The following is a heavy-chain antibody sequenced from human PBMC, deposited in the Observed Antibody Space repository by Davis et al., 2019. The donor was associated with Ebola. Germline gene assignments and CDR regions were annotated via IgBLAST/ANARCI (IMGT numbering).Heavy chain of an antibody. D-gene: IGHD3/OR15-3a*01. V-gene: IGHV3-9*01. J-gene: IGHJ4*02. CDR1: GFTFDDYA. Sequence: SLKISCAASGFTFDDYAIHGVRQAPGTGLEWVPGISWNSGSIGYADSVKGRFTISRDNAKNSLYLQMNSLRTEDTAFYYCAKDLDLRGVYYFDYWGQGTLVTVSS. CDR2: ISWNSGSI. CDR3: AKDLDLRGVYYFDY.